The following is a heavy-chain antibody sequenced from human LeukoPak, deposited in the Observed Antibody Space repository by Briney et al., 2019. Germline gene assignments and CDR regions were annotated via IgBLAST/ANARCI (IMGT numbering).Heavy chain of an antibody. J-gene: IGHJ4*02. CDR2: ISSSGSTI. CDR1: GFTFSSYE. V-gene: IGHV3-48*03. D-gene: IGHD3-10*01. CDR3: ARDLYGSGSLGY. Sequence: PGGSLRLSCAASGFTFSSYEMNWVRQAPGKGLEWVSYISSSGSTIYYADSVKGRFTISRDNAKNSLYLQMNSLRAEDTAVYYCARDLYGSGSLGYWGQGTLVTVSS.